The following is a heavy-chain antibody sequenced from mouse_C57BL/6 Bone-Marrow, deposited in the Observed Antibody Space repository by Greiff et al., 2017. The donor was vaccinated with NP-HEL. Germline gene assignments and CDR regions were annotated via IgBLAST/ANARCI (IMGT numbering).Heavy chain of an antibody. D-gene: IGHD2-2*01. J-gene: IGHJ3*01. Sequence: VQLQQPGAELVKPGASVKMSCKASGYTFTSYWITWVKQRPGQGLEWIGDIYPGSGSTNYNEKFKSKATLTVDTSSSTAYMQLSSLTSEDSAVYYCARGGYDVRAWFAYWGQGTLVTVSA. CDR2: IYPGSGST. CDR1: GYTFTSYW. V-gene: IGHV1-55*01. CDR3: ARGGYDVRAWFAY.